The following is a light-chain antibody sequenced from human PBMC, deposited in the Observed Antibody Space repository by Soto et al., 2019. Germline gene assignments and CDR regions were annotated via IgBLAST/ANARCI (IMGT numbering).Light chain of an antibody. CDR1: RSVGNN. Sequence: EIVLTQSPATLSLSPGERATLSCRASRSVGNNLAWYQKKPGQAPGLLIYDASTRATRIPSRFSGSGSGTEFTLTISSLQSEDFAVYYCQQYDNWPRTFGQGTRVDFK. V-gene: IGKV3-15*01. J-gene: IGKJ1*01. CDR2: DAS. CDR3: QQYDNWPRT.